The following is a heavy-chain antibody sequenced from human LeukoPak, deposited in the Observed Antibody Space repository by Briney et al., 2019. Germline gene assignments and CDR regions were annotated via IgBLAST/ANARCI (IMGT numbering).Heavy chain of an antibody. CDR3: ARSLWPEDY. Sequence: PGGSLRLSCAASGFTFSDFYISWVREPPGKGLEWVSSINQDGSGKNYVASVKGRFTISRDNAKKSVWLQMTSLRADDTAVYYCARSLWPEDYWGQGTLVTVSS. V-gene: IGHV3-7*01. CDR1: GFTFSDFY. CDR2: INQDGSGK. J-gene: IGHJ4*02. D-gene: IGHD3-16*01.